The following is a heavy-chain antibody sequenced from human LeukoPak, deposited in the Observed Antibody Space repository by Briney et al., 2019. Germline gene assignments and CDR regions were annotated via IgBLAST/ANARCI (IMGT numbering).Heavy chain of an antibody. V-gene: IGHV3-23*01. Sequence: GGSLRLSCAASGFTFSSYAMSWVRQAPGKGLEWVSDISSSGANTYYADSVKGRFTISRDNSKNTQYLQMNSLRAEDTAVYYCAKRVLGYCSGGNCYFDYWGQGTLVTVSS. CDR3: AKRVLGYCSGGNCYFDY. CDR2: ISSSGANT. J-gene: IGHJ4*02. D-gene: IGHD2-15*01. CDR1: GFTFSSYA.